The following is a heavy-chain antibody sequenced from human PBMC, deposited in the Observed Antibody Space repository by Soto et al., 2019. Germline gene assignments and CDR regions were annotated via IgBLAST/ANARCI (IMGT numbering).Heavy chain of an antibody. Sequence: SETLSLTCTVSGGFISSGDYHWTWIRQFPGKGLEWIGGIYYSASTYYNPALVSRITISLDTSKNQFSLKLTSVTAADTAVYYCARDSRTPSGGMDVWGQGTTVTVSS. V-gene: IGHV4-30-4*01. J-gene: IGHJ6*02. CDR3: ARDSRTPSGGMDV. CDR2: IYYSAST. CDR1: GGFISSGDYH.